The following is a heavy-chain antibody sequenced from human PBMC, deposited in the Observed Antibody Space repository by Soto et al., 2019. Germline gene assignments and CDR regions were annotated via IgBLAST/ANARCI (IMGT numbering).Heavy chain of an antibody. CDR1: GFTFSSYC. J-gene: IGHJ6*02. V-gene: IGHV3-7*03. D-gene: IGHD6-13*01. CDR2: IKQDGSEK. Sequence: GGSLSLSCAASGFTFSSYCMSWVRQAPGKGLEWVANIKQDGSEKYYVDSVKGRFTISRDNAKNSLYLQMNTLRAEDTAVYYCARGGGGIAAAAPYYYYGMDVWGQGTTVTVSS. CDR3: ARGGGGIAAAAPYYYYGMDV.